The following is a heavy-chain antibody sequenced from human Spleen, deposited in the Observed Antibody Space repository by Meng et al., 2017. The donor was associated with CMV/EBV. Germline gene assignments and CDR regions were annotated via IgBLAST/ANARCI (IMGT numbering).Heavy chain of an antibody. CDR3: ARVPGRRAARGKPYGLDA. CDR1: GYTFMNYG. V-gene: IGHV1-18*01. Sequence: ASVKVSCKASGYTFMNYGIGWVRQAPGQGLEWVGWISAYNGHKKYAQNFQGRVTMTTDTPTRTAYMEVRSLRFDDTAVYYCARVPGRRAARGKPYGLDAWGQGTTVTVSS. J-gene: IGHJ6*02. CDR2: ISAYNGHK. D-gene: IGHD6-6*01.